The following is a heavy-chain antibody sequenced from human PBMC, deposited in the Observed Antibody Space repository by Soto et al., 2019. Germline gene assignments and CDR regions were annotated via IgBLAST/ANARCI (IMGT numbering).Heavy chain of an antibody. D-gene: IGHD6-19*01. CDR1: GFTFSSYA. CDR3: AKGWPQWLVLEIDAFDI. Sequence: GGSLRLSCAASGFTFSSYAMSWVRQAPGQGLEWVSAISGSGGSTYYADSVMGRFTISRDNSKNTLYLQMNSLRAEDTAVSYCAKGWPQWLVLEIDAFDIWGQGTRFTV. J-gene: IGHJ3*02. CDR2: ISGSGGST. V-gene: IGHV3-23*01.